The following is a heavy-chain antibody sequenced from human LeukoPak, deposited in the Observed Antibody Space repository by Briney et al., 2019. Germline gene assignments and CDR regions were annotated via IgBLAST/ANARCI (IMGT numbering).Heavy chain of an antibody. D-gene: IGHD3-22*01. CDR1: GYTFTGYY. J-gene: IGHJ4*02. CDR2: FNPNSGGT. Sequence: ASVKVSCKASGYTFTGYYIHWVRQSPGQGPEWMGWFNPNSGGTNYAQKFQGRVTMTRDTSISTAYMELSRLRSDDTAVYYCARPPFYDSSGYHLDYWGQGTLVTVSS. CDR3: ARPPFYDSSGYHLDY. V-gene: IGHV1-2*02.